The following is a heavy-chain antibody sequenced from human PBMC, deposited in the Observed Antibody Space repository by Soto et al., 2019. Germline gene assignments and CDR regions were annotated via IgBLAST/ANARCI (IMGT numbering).Heavy chain of an antibody. V-gene: IGHV1-69*13. D-gene: IGHD3-16*01. Sequence: ASVKVCCKASGGTFGSYAISWVRQAPGQGLEWMGGIIPIFGTANYAQKFQGRVTITADESTSTAYMELSSLRSEDTAVYYCARDLLGGTFPWVFYYYGMDVWGRGTTVTVSS. CDR3: ARDLLGGTFPWVFYYYGMDV. CDR1: GGTFGSYA. CDR2: IIPIFGTA. J-gene: IGHJ6*02.